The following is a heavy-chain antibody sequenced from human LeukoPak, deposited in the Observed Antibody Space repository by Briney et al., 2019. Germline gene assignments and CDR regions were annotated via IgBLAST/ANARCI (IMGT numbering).Heavy chain of an antibody. CDR2: IYYSGST. Sequence: PSETLSLTCTDPGDSISRYYWCWIRQPPGKGLEWIGYIYYSGSTNYNPSLKSRVTISVDTSKNQFSLKLSSVTAEDTAVYYCALYSSSWYVLTHWGQGTLVTVSS. V-gene: IGHV4-59*08. CDR1: GDSISRYY. CDR3: ALYSSSWYVLTH. J-gene: IGHJ4*02. D-gene: IGHD6-13*01.